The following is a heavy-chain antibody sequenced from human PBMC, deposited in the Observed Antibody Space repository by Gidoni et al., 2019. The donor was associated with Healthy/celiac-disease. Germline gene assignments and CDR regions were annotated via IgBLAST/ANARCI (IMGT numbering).Heavy chain of an antibody. D-gene: IGHD3-22*01. CDR1: GYTFTSYY. Sequence: QVQLVQSGAEVKKHGASVKVSCKASGYTFTSYYMHWVRQAPGQGLEWMGIINPSGGSTSYAQKFQGRVTMTRDTSTSTVYMELSSLRSEDTAVYYCARVFYDSSGYYSREPVLDVWGQGTTVTVSS. J-gene: IGHJ6*02. CDR3: ARVFYDSSGYYSREPVLDV. CDR2: INPSGGST. V-gene: IGHV1-46*03.